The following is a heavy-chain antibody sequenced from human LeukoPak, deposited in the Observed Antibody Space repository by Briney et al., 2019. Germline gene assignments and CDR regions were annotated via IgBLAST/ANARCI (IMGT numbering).Heavy chain of an antibody. CDR1: GVSISSLY. CDR2: IYYTGST. D-gene: IGHD1-1*01. CDR3: ARGQSTGTTAQPDY. J-gene: IGHJ4*02. Sequence: SETLSLTCSVSGVSISSLYWSWIRQPPGKGLEWIGYIYYTGSTNYNPSLKSRVTMFVDMSKNQFSLRLSSVTAADTAVYYCARGQSTGTTAQPDYWGQGTLVTVSS. V-gene: IGHV4-59*08.